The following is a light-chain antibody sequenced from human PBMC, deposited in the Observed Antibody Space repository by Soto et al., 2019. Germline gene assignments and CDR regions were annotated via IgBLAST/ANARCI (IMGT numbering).Light chain of an antibody. J-gene: IGLJ3*02. V-gene: IGLV1-44*01. CDR1: SSNIGSTT. CDR2: NNN. CDR3: AAWDDSLNGVV. Sequence: QSVLTQPPSASGTPGQRVTIACSGSSSNIGSTTVKWYQQLPGTAPKILIYNNNQRPSGVPDRFSGSKSGTSASLAISGLKSEDEADYYCAAWDDSLNGVVFGGGTKLTVL.